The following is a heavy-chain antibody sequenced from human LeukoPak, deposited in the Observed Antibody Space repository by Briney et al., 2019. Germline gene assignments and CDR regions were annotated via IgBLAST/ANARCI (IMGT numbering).Heavy chain of an antibody. CDR3: AGGSYYPNYFDY. V-gene: IGHV6-1*01. D-gene: IGHD1-26*01. Sequence: SQTLSLTCAISGDSVTSNSVTWNWIRQSPSRGLEWLGRPYYRSKWYNDYAVSVRSRITINPDTSKNQFSLHLNSVTPEDTAVYYCAGGSYYPNYFDYWGQGTLVTVSS. J-gene: IGHJ4*02. CDR2: PYYRSKWYN. CDR1: GDSVTSNSVT.